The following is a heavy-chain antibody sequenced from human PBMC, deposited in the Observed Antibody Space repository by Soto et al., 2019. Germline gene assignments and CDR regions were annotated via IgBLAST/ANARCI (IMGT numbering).Heavy chain of an antibody. CDR1: GFTFSSYS. Sequence: PGGSLRLSCAASGFTFSSYSMNWVRQAPGKGLEWVSYISYTSNYIYYADSVKGRLTISRDNSKNTLYLQMNSLRTEDTAVYYCARRGPGTYFDYWGQGTLVTASS. CDR3: ARRGPGTYFDY. V-gene: IGHV3-21*04. D-gene: IGHD6-13*01. J-gene: IGHJ4*02. CDR2: ISYTSNYI.